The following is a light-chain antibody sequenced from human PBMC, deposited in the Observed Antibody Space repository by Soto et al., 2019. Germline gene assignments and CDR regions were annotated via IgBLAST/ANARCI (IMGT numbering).Light chain of an antibody. CDR2: DAS. CDR3: QQSDSLPIT. J-gene: IGKJ5*01. Sequence: DIQMTQSPSSLSASVGDRVTITCRARQDISNYLNWYQQRPGKAPKLLTYDASNLERGVTSRCSGTRSGTHFTFAITSPQPEDVESYYCQQSDSLPITCGQGTRLEI. V-gene: IGKV1-33*01. CDR1: QDISNY.